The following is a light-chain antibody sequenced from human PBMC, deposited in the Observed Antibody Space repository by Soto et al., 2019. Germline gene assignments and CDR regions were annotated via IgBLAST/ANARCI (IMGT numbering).Light chain of an antibody. CDR1: PSVTNF. Sequence: EIVLTHSPATLSLSPWERATLSWSASPSVTNFLTWYQQKPGQAPRLLIYGAFNRATGIPARFSGSGSGTDFTLTISSLEPEDSAVYYCQQRNVWPPVTFGQGTRLEIK. J-gene: IGKJ5*01. CDR2: GAF. CDR3: QQRNVWPPVT. V-gene: IGKV3-11*01.